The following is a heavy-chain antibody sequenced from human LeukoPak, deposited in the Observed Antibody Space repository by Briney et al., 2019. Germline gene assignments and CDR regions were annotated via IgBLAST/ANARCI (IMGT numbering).Heavy chain of an antibody. CDR1: GGSISSGDYY. Sequence: SETLSLTCTVSGGSISSGDYYWSWIRQPPGKGLEWIGYIYYSGSTYYNPSLKSRLTISGDTSRNQFSLRLSSVTAADTAVYYCARGTWSSSIDYWGQGTLVTVSS. CDR3: ARGTWSSSIDY. D-gene: IGHD6-6*01. V-gene: IGHV4-30-4*01. J-gene: IGHJ4*02. CDR2: IYYSGST.